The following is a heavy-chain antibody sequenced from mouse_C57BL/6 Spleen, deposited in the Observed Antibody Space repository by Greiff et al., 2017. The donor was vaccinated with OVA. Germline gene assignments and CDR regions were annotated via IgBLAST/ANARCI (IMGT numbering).Heavy chain of an antibody. CDR2: IDPEDGET. Sequence: EVQLVESGAELVKPGASVKLSCTASGFNIKDYYMHWVKQRTEQGLEWIGRIDPEDGETKYAPKFQGKATITADTSSNTAYLQLSSLTSEDTAVYYCASYDYDGDYYYAMDYWGQGTSVTVSS. D-gene: IGHD2-4*01. V-gene: IGHV14-2*01. CDR1: GFNIKDYY. J-gene: IGHJ4*01. CDR3: ASYDYDGDYYYAMDY.